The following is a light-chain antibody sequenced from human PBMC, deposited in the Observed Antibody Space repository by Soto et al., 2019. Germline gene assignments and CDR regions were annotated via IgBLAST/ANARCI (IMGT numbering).Light chain of an antibody. V-gene: IGKV3-20*01. Sequence: EIVLTQSPGTLSLSPGDRATLSCRASQTLRSGYLAWYQHKPGQAPRLLIYDVSSRTTGIPDRFSGSRSGTDFTLTISRLEPEDFAVYYCHQYGSSPRAFGQGTKV. CDR1: QTLRSGY. CDR3: HQYGSSPRA. J-gene: IGKJ1*01. CDR2: DVS.